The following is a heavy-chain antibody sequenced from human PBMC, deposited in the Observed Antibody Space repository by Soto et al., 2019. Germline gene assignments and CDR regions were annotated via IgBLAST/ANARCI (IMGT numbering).Heavy chain of an antibody. CDR3: AKIKDYRVYPLRDY. V-gene: IGHV4-4*02. CDR1: GGSINNSDW. D-gene: IGHD4-17*01. CDR2: IYHSGST. Sequence: QVQLQESGPGLVKPSGTLSLTCAVSGGSINNSDWWSWVRQPPGKGLEWIGEIYHSGSTTYNPSLKSRVTMSVDKSKNQFSLKLSSVTAAGTAVYYCAKIKDYRVYPLRDYWVQGTLVTVSS. J-gene: IGHJ4*02.